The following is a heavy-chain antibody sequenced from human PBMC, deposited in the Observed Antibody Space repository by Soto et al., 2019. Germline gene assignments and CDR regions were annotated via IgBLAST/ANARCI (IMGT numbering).Heavy chain of an antibody. J-gene: IGHJ5*02. CDR2: INPHGGST. CDR1: GDTFTSYY. D-gene: IGHD3-3*01. CDR3: ARSSGGNFGIIIEGSNWFDP. Sequence: WASVKVSCKAPGDTFTSYYLNWVRQAPGQGLEWMGVINPHGGSTKYAQKFQGRITMTRDTSRSTVYMELSSLRSDDTAIYCCARSSGGNFGIIIEGSNWFDPWGQGTLVTVSS. V-gene: IGHV1-46*01.